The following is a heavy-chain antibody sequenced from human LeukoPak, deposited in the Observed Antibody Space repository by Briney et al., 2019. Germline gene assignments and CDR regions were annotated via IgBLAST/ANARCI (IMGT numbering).Heavy chain of an antibody. J-gene: IGHJ3*02. V-gene: IGHV3-53*01. Sequence: PGGSLRLSCAASGFTVRSYYMSWVRQAPGKGLEWVSVIYSDGSTYYADSVKGRFTISRDNSKNTLYLQMNSLRAEDTAVYYCARDRGWFGELLERDAFDIWGQGTMVTVSS. CDR1: GFTVRSYY. CDR3: ARDRGWFGELLERDAFDI. CDR2: IYSDGST. D-gene: IGHD3-10*01.